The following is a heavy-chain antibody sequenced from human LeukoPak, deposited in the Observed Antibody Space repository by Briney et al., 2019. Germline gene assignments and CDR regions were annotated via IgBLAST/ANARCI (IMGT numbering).Heavy chain of an antibody. V-gene: IGHV3-23*01. CDR1: GFTFSSYA. Sequence: GGSLRLSCAAPGFTFSSYAMSWVRQAPGKGLEWVSIISASGGTTYYADSVKGRFTISRDNSKNTLYQQMNSLRAEDTAVYYCAKDLAFTGAFDIWGQGTMVTVSS. J-gene: IGHJ3*02. D-gene: IGHD3-3*02. CDR3: AKDLAFTGAFDI. CDR2: ISASGGTT.